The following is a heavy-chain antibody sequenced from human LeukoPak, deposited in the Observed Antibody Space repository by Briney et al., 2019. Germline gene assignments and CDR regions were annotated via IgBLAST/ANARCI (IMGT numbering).Heavy chain of an antibody. V-gene: IGHV3-48*02. CDR1: GFSFNSYS. J-gene: IGHJ6*02. Sequence: EGSLRVSCAASGFSFNSYSMNWVRQAPGKGLEWVSYISSSSSTIYYADSVKGRFTISRDNAKNSLYLQMNSLRDEDTAVYYCARDKNGYYCYCKDVCGQGTTVTVSS. CDR3: ARDKNGYYCYCKDV. CDR2: ISSSSSTI. D-gene: IGHD2-8*01.